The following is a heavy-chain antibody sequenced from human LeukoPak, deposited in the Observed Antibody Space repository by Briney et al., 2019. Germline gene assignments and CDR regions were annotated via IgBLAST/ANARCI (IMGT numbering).Heavy chain of an antibody. Sequence: ASVKVSCKASGYTFTGYYMHWVRQAPGQGLEWMERINPNSGGTNYAQKFQGRVTMTRDTSISTAYMELSRLRSDDTAVYYCASVYYGGNSVWFDYWGQGTLVTVSS. CDR1: GYTFTGYY. V-gene: IGHV1-2*06. CDR2: INPNSGGT. J-gene: IGHJ4*02. CDR3: ASVYYGGNSVWFDY. D-gene: IGHD4-23*01.